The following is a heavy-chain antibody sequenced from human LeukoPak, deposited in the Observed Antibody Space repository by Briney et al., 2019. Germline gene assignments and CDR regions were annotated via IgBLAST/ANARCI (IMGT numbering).Heavy chain of an antibody. D-gene: IGHD2-8*01. J-gene: IGHJ3*02. V-gene: IGHV4-59*12. CDR3: ARGKLGYCTNGVCSNDAFDI. CDR1: GDSISSYY. CDR2: IYYSGST. Sequence: SETLSLTCTVSGDSISSYYWSWIRQPPGKGLEWIGYIYYSGSTNYNPSLKSRVTISVDTSKNQFSLKLSSVTAADTAVYYCARGKLGYCTNGVCSNDAFDIWGQGTMVTVSS.